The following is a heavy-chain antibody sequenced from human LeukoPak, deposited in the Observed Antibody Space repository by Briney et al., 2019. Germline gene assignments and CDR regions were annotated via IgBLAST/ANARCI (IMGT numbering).Heavy chain of an antibody. V-gene: IGHV4-59*08. Sequence: SETLSLTCTVSGGSINSYNWNWIRQPPGKGLEWIGYIPYNGSPDYNPSFKGRVTISVDTSQGQFSLRLSSVTAADTAVYHCARFRGTSSWHQEVFDYWGQGAPVTVSS. CDR2: IPYNGSP. CDR3: ARFRGTSSWHQEVFDY. J-gene: IGHJ4*02. D-gene: IGHD2-15*01. CDR1: GGSINSYN.